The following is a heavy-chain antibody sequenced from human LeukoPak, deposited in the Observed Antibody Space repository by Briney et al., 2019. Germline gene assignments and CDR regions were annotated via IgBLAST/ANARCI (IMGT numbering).Heavy chain of an antibody. CDR3: ARDPRIAAAGTPRGPIDY. V-gene: IGHV4-39*07. J-gene: IGHJ4*02. CDR2: IYYSGST. D-gene: IGHD6-13*01. Sequence: NTSETLSLTCTVSSGSISTSNYYWGWIRQPPGKGLEWIGSIYYSGSTYYNPSLKSRVTISVDTSKNQFSLKLSSVTAADTAVYYCARDPRIAAAGTPRGPIDYWGQGTLVTVSS. CDR1: SGSISTSNYY.